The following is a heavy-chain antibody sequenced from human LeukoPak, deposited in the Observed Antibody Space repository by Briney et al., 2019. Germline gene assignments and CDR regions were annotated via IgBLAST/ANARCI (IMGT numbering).Heavy chain of an antibody. CDR1: GFNFNNYA. J-gene: IGHJ6*02. D-gene: IGHD6-13*01. Sequence: PGGSLRLSRAASGFNFNNYAMSWVRQAPGKGLEWVSPISGGSEDTYYAGSVKGRFTISRDNSKSTSYLQMNSLRAEDTAVYCCARTIAQYSNSWLYFYYGLDVWGQGTTVTVS. V-gene: IGHV3-23*01. CDR2: ISGGSEDT. CDR3: ARTIAQYSNSWLYFYYGLDV.